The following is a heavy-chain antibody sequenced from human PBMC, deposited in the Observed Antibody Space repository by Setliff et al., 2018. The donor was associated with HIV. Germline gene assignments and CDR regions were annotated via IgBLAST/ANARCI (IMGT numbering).Heavy chain of an antibody. CDR2: INAGNGNT. J-gene: IGHJ5*02. CDR1: GFTFSDYA. Sequence: ASVKVSCKASGFTFSDYAIHWVRQVPGQRLEWMGWINAGNGNTRYSQEFQGRVTITKDPFATTAYMELRSLRSEDTGLYYCARERDSSGYQFDPWGQGTLVTVSS. V-gene: IGHV1-3*03. D-gene: IGHD3-22*01. CDR3: ARERDSSGYQFDP.